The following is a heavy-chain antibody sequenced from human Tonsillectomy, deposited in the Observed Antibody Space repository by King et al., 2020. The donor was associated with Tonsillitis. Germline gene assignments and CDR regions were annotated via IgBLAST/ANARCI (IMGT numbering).Heavy chain of an antibody. CDR2: IYDSGST. V-gene: IGHV4-59*01. CDR1: GGSISSYY. D-gene: IGHD6-13*01. J-gene: IGHJ4*02. Sequence: QLQESGPGLVKPSETLSLTCTVSGGSISSYYWSWIRPPPGKGLEWIGYIYDSGSTNYNPSLKSRGTISVDTSKNQLSPKLSSVTAADTAVYYCARGSNIAAAGTGYYFDYWGQGTLVTVSS. CDR3: ARGSNIAAAGTGYYFDY.